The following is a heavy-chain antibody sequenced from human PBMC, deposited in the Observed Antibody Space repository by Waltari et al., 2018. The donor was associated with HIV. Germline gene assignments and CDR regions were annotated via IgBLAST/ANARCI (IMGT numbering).Heavy chain of an antibody. CDR3: ERHLRGRNNWFDP. V-gene: IGHV7-4-1*02. D-gene: IGHD5-12*01. CDR2: INTNTGNP. J-gene: IGHJ5*02. CDR1: GYTFTTNS. Sequence: QVQLVQSGSELKKPGASVKISCKASGYTFTTNSMNWVRQAPGQGLEWMGWINTNTGNPTYAQGFTGRFVFSLDTSVSTAYLQISSLKAEDTAVYYCERHLRGRNNWFDPWGQGTLVTVSS.